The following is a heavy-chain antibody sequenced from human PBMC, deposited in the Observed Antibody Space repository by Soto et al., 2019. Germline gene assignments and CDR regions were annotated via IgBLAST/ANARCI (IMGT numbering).Heavy chain of an antibody. V-gene: IGHV3-23*01. CDR2: ISGSGGST. J-gene: IGHJ5*02. CDR3: AKRPDSLSPRWFDP. CDR1: GFNFSSYA. Sequence: GGSLRLSCADSGFNFSSYAMRWVRQAPGKGLEWVSAISGSGGSTYYADSVKGRFTISRDNSKNTLYLQMNSLRAEDTAVYYCAKRPDSLSPRWFDPWGQGTLVTVSS.